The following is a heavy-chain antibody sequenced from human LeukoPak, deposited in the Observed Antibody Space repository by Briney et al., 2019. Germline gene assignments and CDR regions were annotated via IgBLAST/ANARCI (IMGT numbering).Heavy chain of an antibody. Sequence: GGSLRLSCAAYGFTVSANYMSWVRQAPGKGLEWVSVIYSGGSTYYADAVKGRFTISRDNSKNTLYLQMNSLRAEDTAVYYCARSTMVRGVIMGYWGQGTPVTVSS. J-gene: IGHJ4*02. CDR2: IYSGGST. V-gene: IGHV3-53*01. CDR1: GFTVSANY. CDR3: ARSTMVRGVIMGY. D-gene: IGHD3-10*01.